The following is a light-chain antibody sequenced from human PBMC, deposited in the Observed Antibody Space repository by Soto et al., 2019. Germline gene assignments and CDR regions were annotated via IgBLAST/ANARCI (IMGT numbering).Light chain of an antibody. CDR1: SSDVGGYNY. CDR2: DVN. J-gene: IGLJ1*01. CDR3: SSYTGSSTFV. V-gene: IGLV2-14*01. Sequence: QSALTQPASVSGCPGQSITSSCTGASSDVGGYNYVSWYQQLPGKAPKLMIYDVNNRPSGVSNRFSGSKSGNTASLTISGLQAEDEADYYCSSYTGSSTFVFGTGTKVTVL.